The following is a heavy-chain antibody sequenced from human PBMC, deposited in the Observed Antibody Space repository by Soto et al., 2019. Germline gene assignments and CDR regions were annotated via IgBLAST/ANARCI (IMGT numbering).Heavy chain of an antibody. D-gene: IGHD3-10*01. J-gene: IGHJ4*02. V-gene: IGHV3-53*01. CDR3: ARDRVGDCAYDFDY. CDR1: GLGGDK. CDR2: TYTNGVT. Sequence: EVQLVESGGGLIQPGESLIVTCAASGLGGDKLTWVRQAPGKGLEWVALTYTNGVTVYADSVKGRFTVSRDTSKTTQFLHMNSLRVEDTAVYYCARDRVGDCAYDFDYWGQGTLVTVSS.